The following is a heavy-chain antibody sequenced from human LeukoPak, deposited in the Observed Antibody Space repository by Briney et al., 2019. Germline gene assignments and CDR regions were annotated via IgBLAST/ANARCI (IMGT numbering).Heavy chain of an antibody. D-gene: IGHD1-26*01. J-gene: IGHJ4*02. V-gene: IGHV3-49*04. CDR1: GFTFGDYA. Sequence: GRSLRLSCTASGFTFGDYAMSWVRQAPGKGLEWVGFIGSKAYGGTTEYAASVKGRFTISRDDSKSIAYLQMNSLKTEDTAVYYCTKYSGSYPYFDYWGQGTLVTVSS. CDR3: TKYSGSYPYFDY. CDR2: IGSKAYGGTT.